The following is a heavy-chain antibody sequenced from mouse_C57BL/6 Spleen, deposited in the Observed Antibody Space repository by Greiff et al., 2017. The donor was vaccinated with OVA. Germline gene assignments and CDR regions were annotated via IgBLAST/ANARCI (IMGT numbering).Heavy chain of an antibody. V-gene: IGHV5-17*01. CDR1: GFTFSDYG. D-gene: IGHD1-1*01. J-gene: IGHJ2*01. CDR2: ISSGSSTI. CDR3: ARRDYYGSPY. Sequence: DVMLVESGGGLVKPGGSLKLSCAASGFTFSDYGMHWVRQAPEKGLEWVAYISSGSSTIYYADTVKGRFTISRDNAKNTLFLQMTSLRSEDTAMYYCARRDYYGSPYWGQGTTLTVSS.